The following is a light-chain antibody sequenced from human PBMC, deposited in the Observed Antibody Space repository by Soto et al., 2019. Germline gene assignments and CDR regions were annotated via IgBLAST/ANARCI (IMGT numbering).Light chain of an antibody. V-gene: IGKV1-39*01. CDR3: QQYRTWT. J-gene: IGKJ1*01. CDR1: QIIIRH. CDR2: ATS. Sequence: DIQMTQSPSSLSASIGDRVTITCRASQIIIRHLNWYQQKPGKAPKFLIYATSTLQSGVPSRFSGSGSGTEFTLTISSLQPDDFATYYCQQYRTWTFGQGTKVEIK.